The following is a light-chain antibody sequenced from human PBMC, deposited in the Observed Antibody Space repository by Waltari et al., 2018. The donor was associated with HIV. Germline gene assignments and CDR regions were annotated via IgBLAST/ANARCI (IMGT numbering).Light chain of an antibody. V-gene: IGLV1-40*01. CDR3: QSYDSSLGDWV. CDR1: SSDIGAGYG. J-gene: IGLJ1*01. CDR2: DNN. Sequence: QSVLTQPPSVSGAPGQRVTISCTVSSSDIGAGYGVHWYQQLPGTAPKLLLYDNNNRPSGVPDRFSGSKSGTSASLAISGLQAEDEADYYCQSYDSSLGDWVFGTGTKVTVL.